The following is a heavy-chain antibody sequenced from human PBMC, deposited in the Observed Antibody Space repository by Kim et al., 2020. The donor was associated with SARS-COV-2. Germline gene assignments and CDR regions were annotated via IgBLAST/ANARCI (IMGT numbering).Heavy chain of an antibody. D-gene: IGHD6-19*01. V-gene: IGHV3-9*01. Sequence: GGSLRLSCAASGFTFGDYAMHWVRQAPGKGLEWVSGISWNSVNIDYADSVKGRFTISRDNAKNSLYLQMNSLRAEDTALYYCAKDVRAVAGTLKWGGNYFDYWGQGTLVTVSS. J-gene: IGHJ4*02. CDR3: AKDVRAVAGTLKWGGNYFDY. CDR1: GFTFGDYA. CDR2: ISWNSVNI.